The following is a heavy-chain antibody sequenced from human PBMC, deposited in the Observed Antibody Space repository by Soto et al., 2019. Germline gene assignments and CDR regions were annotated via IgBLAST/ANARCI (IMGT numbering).Heavy chain of an antibody. Sequence: LYWGSSVFTFSSYWMNSVRQAPGKGLECVAIIKEDGSEKYYVDSVKGRFTISRDNAKNSLYLQMNSLRAEDTDVYYCARDQQGRTSDRDQGTLGSVSS. D-gene: IGHD6-6*01. CDR2: IKEDGSEK. J-gene: IGHJ4*02. V-gene: IGHV3-7*01. CDR3: ARDQQGRTSD. CDR1: VFTFSSYW.